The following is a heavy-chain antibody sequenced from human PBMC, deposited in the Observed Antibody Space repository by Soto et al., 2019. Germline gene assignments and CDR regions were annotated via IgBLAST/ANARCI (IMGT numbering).Heavy chain of an antibody. CDR3: AKDKSRYCSGGSCYHLDY. CDR1: GFTFSSYA. V-gene: IGHV3-21*06. J-gene: IGHJ4*02. CDR2: ISSSSIYI. Sequence: GGALRLSCSASGFTFSSYAMNWVRQAPGKGLEWVSSISSSSIYINYVDSVKGRFTISRGNAKNSLFLEMNNLRAEDTAVYYCAKDKSRYCSGGSCYHLDYWGQGTLVTVSS. D-gene: IGHD2-15*01.